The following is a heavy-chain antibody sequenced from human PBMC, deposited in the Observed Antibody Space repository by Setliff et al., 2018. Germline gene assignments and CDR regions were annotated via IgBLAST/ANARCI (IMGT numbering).Heavy chain of an antibody. D-gene: IGHD3-22*01. CDR1: GGTFSSYG. CDR2: TIPMFGTT. J-gene: IGHJ6*03. Sequence: SVKVSCKASGGTFSSYGISWVRQAPGQGLEWMGGTIPMFGTTNYARKFQGRVTIMTDESTSTAYMQLSSLGSGDTAVYYCVREGVDSRSSTDYRYYMDVWGKGTTVTV. CDR3: VREGVDSRSSTDYRYYMDV. V-gene: IGHV1-69*05.